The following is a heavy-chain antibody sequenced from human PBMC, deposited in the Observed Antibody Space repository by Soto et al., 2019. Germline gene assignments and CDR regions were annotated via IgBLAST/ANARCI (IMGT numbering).Heavy chain of an antibody. J-gene: IGHJ2*01. CDR3: ARYGESWVPKHPHRYHWYFEL. CDR1: GGTFSSYA. V-gene: IGHV1-69*01. CDR2: IIPIFGTA. Sequence: QVQLVQSGAEVKKPGSSVKVSCKASGGTFSSYAISWVRQAPGQGLEWMGGIIPIFGTANYAQKFQGRVTSTADESTSTADMERSSLSCEDTAVYYCARYGESWVPKHPHRYHWYFELWVRGALVTDS. D-gene: IGHD2-21*01.